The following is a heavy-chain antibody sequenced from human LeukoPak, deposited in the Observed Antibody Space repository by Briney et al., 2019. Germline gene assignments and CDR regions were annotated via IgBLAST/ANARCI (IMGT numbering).Heavy chain of an antibody. Sequence: PSETLSLTCAVYGGSFSGYYWSWIRQPPGKGLEWIGEINHSGSTNYTPSLKSRVTISVDTSKNQSSLKLSSVSAADTAVYYCVRLWLRWGIDYWGRGTLVTVSS. CDR3: VRLWLRWGIDY. D-gene: IGHD5-12*01. J-gene: IGHJ4*02. CDR1: GGSFSGYY. V-gene: IGHV4-34*01. CDR2: INHSGST.